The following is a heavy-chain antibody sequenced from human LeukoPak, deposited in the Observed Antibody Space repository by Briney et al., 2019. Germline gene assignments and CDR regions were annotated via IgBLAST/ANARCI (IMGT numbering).Heavy chain of an antibody. V-gene: IGHV1-69*05. D-gene: IGHD3-9*01. Sequence: SVKVSCKASGGTFSSYAISWVRQSPGPGLEWMGRIIPIFGTANYSQKFQGRVTITTDESTSTAYMELSSLRSEDTAVYYCAKRGFRYFVPGVFDIWGQGTMVTVSS. J-gene: IGHJ3*02. CDR1: GGTFSSYA. CDR2: IIPIFGTA. CDR3: AKRGFRYFVPGVFDI.